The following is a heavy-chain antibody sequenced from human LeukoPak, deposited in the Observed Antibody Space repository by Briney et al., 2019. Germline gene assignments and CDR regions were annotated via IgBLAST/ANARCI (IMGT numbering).Heavy chain of an antibody. CDR2: IYYSGST. D-gene: IGHD2-15*01. CDR3: VRGGRYCSGGSCLDY. V-gene: IGHV4-59*01. Sequence: SETLSLTCTVSGGSISSYYWSWIRQPPGKGLEWIGYIYYSGSTNYNPSLKSRVTISVDTSKNQFSLKLSSVTAADTAVYYCVRGGRYCSGGSCLDYWGQGTLVTVSS. J-gene: IGHJ4*02. CDR1: GGSISSYY.